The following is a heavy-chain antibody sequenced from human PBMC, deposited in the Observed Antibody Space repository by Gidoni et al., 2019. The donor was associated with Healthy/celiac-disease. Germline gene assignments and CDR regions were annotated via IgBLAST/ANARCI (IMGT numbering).Heavy chain of an antibody. Sequence: QVQLQQWGAGLLKPSETLSLTCAVYGGSFSGYYWSWIRQPPGKGLEWIGEINHSGSTNYNPSLKSRVTISVDTSKNQFSLKLSSVTAADTAVYYCARGRWGHCSSTSCRGAFDIWGQGTMVTVSS. J-gene: IGHJ3*02. CDR3: ARGRWGHCSSTSCRGAFDI. D-gene: IGHD2-2*01. CDR1: GGSFSGYY. CDR2: INHSGST. V-gene: IGHV4-34*01.